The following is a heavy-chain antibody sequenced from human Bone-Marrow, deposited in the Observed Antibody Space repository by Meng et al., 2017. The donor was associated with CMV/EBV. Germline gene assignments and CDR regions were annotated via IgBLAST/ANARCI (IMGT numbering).Heavy chain of an antibody. D-gene: IGHD1-26*01. V-gene: IGHV3-74*01. J-gene: IGHJ4*02. CDR1: GFTFSSYW. Sequence: GESLKISCAASGFTFSSYWMHWVRQAPGKGLVWVSRINSDGSSTSYADSVKGRFTISRDNAKNTLYLQMNSLRAEDTAVYYCASPAFSGSYYAQVVNYRGQGTLVTVSS. CDR3: ASPAFSGSYYAQVVNY. CDR2: INSDGSST.